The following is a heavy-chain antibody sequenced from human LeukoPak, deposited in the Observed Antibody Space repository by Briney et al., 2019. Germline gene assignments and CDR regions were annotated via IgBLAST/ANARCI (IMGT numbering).Heavy chain of an antibody. V-gene: IGHV3-23*01. CDR3: ARLTRNMITFGGYAFDI. Sequence: PGGSLRLSCAASGFTFSSDAMSWVRQAPGKGLEWVSAISGSGGSTYYADSVKGRFTISRDNSKNTLYLQMNSLRAEDTAVYYCARLTRNMITFGGYAFDIWGQGTMVTVSS. D-gene: IGHD3-16*01. CDR2: ISGSGGST. CDR1: GFTFSSDA. J-gene: IGHJ3*02.